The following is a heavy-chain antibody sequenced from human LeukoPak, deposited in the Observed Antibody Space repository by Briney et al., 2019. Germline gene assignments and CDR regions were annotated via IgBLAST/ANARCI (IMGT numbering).Heavy chain of an antibody. V-gene: IGHV3-30*07. Sequence: DSVKGRFTISRDNSKNTLYLQMNSLRAEDTAVYYCARRPGGYSSRPTYYFDYWGQGTLVTVSS. CDR3: ARRPGGYSSRPTYYFDY. D-gene: IGHD6-13*01. J-gene: IGHJ4*02.